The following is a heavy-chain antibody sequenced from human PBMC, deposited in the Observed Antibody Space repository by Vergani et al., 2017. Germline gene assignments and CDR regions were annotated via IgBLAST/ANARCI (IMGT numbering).Heavy chain of an antibody. CDR3: AKGPYSSSTLVPFDY. CDR2: LSYDGSNK. V-gene: IGHV3-30*18. Sequence: QVQLVESGGGVVQPGRSLRLSCAASGFIFRNYGMHWVRQAPGKGLEWVAVLSYDGSNKYYADSVKGRFTISRDNSKKTLYLQMNSLRAEDTAVYYCAKGPYSSSTLVPFDYWGQGILVTVSS. CDR1: GFIFRNYG. D-gene: IGHD6-6*01. J-gene: IGHJ4*02.